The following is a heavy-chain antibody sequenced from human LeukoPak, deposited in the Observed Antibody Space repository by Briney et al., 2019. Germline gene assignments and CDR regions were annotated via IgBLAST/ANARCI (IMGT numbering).Heavy chain of an antibody. CDR2: IYYSGST. J-gene: IGHJ4*02. D-gene: IGHD6-19*01. CDR1: GGSISSYY. V-gene: IGHV4-59*01. CDR3: ARMQWLVGNFDY. Sequence: PSETLSLTCTVSGGSISSYYWSWIRQPPGKGLEWIGYIYYSGSTNYNPSLKSRVTISVDTSKNQFSLKLSSATAADTAVYYCARMQWLVGNFDYWGQGTLVTVSS.